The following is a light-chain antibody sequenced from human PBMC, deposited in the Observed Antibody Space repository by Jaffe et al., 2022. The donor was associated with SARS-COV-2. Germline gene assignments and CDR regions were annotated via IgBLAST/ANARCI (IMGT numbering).Light chain of an antibody. CDR1: SSDVGGYNY. Sequence: QSALTQPASVSGSRGQSITVSCTGTSSDVGGYNYVSWYQQLPDKAPKLLIYDVSNRPSGVSNRFSGSKSGNTASLTISGLQTEDEADYYCSSFTSSTTFVFGTGTKVTVL. CDR3: SSFTSSTTFV. J-gene: IGLJ1*01. CDR2: DVS. V-gene: IGLV2-14*03.